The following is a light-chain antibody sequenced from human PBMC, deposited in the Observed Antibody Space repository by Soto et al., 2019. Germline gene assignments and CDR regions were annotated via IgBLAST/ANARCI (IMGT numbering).Light chain of an antibody. CDR1: SSDVGGYNY. CDR3: SSHTSSNTVV. CDR2: EVN. Sequence: QSVLTQPASVSGSPGQSITISCTETSSDVGGYNYVFWYQHHPGKAPKLMIYEVNNRPSGVSDRFSGSKSGNTASLTISGLQAEDEADYYCSSHTSSNTVVFGGGTKLTVL. V-gene: IGLV2-14*01. J-gene: IGLJ2*01.